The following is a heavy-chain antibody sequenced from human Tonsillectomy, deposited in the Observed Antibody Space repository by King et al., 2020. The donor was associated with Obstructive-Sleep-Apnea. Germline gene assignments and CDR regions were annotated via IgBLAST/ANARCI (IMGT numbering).Heavy chain of an antibody. CDR3: ARLSVTIDY. CDR1: GYSFTTYW. V-gene: IGHV5-51*01. CDR2: IYPGGDSDT. Sequence: VQLVESGAEVKMPGVSLKISCKGSGYSFTTYWIGWVRQMPGKGLEWMGIIYPGGDSDTRYSPSFQGQVTISADKSVNTAYLQWSSLKASDTAMYYCARLSVTIDYWGQGTLVTVSS. J-gene: IGHJ4*02. D-gene: IGHD4-17*01.